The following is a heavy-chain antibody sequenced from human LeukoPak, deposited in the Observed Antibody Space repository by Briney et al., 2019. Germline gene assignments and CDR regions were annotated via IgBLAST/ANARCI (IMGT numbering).Heavy chain of an antibody. CDR2: ISWNSGSI. J-gene: IGHJ4*02. V-gene: IGHV3-9*03. Sequence: GRSLRLSCAASGFTFDDYAMHWVRQAPGKGLEWVSGISWNSGSIGYADSVKGRFTIYRDNAENSLYLQMNSLRAEDMALYYCAKAVGATAYFDYWGQGTLVTVSS. CDR3: AKAVGATAYFDY. D-gene: IGHD1-26*01. CDR1: GFTFDDYA.